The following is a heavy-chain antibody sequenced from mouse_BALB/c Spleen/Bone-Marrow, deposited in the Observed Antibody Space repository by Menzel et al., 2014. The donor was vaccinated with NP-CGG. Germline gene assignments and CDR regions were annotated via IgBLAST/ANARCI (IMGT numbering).Heavy chain of an antibody. V-gene: IGHV1-80*01. CDR2: IYPGDGDT. D-gene: IGHD3-1*01. J-gene: IGHJ2*01. CDR3: ARVGFSFDY. CDR1: GYAFSTYW. Sequence: QVQLQQPGAELVRPGSSVKISCKASGYAFSTYWMNWVEQRPGQGLEWIGQIYPGDGDTNYNGKFKGKATLTADRSSSTASMQLSSLTSEDSAVYFCARVGFSFDYWGQGTTLTVSS.